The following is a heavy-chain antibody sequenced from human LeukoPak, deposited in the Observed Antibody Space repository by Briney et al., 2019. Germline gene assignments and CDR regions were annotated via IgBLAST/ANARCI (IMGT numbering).Heavy chain of an antibody. CDR2: IYHSGST. V-gene: IGHV4-38-2*02. CDR1: GYSISSGYY. D-gene: IGHD1-26*01. Sequence: SETLSLTCTVSGYSISSGYYWGWIRQPPGKGLEWIGSIYHSGSTYYNPSLKSRVTISVDTSKNQFSLKLSSVTAAGTAVYYCASNPRGSYIYYYYYYMDVWGKGTTVTVSS. J-gene: IGHJ6*03. CDR3: ASNPRGSYIYYYYYYMDV.